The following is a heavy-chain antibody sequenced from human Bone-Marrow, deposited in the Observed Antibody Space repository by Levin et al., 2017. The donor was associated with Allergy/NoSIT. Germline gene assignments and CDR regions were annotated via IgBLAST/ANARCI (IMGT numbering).Heavy chain of an antibody. CDR2: IYSSGNT. CDR1: GGSISSGNYH. V-gene: IGHV4-39*01. CDR3: ARHYGYSPFDS. Sequence: NPSETLSLTCTVSGGSISSGNYHWGWIRQPPGKGLDWIGNIYSSGNTYYNPSLKSRVTISADMSKQQFSLKLNSVIAADTAVYYCARHYGYSPFDSWGQGTLVTVSS. J-gene: IGHJ4*02. D-gene: IGHD3-22*01.